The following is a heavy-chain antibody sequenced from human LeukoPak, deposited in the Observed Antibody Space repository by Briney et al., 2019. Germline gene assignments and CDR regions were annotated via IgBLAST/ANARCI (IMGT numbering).Heavy chain of an antibody. CDR2: ISGSSTTI. D-gene: IGHD3-10*01. V-gene: IGHV3-48*02. CDR1: GXTFSTYG. Sequence: PGGSLRLSCAASGXTFSTYGMNWVRQAPGKGLEWVSSISGSSTTIYYADSVKGRFTISRDNGKNSLYLQMNSLRDEDTAVYYCARARGFDIWGQGTMVTVSS. CDR3: ARARGFDI. J-gene: IGHJ3*02.